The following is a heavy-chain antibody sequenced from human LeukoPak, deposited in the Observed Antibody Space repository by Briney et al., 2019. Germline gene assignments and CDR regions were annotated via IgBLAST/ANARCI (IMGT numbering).Heavy chain of an antibody. V-gene: IGHV3-30*18. J-gene: IGHJ4*02. CDR1: GFTFSTYW. CDR3: AKGPLWFGELLVGY. CDR2: ISYDGSNK. D-gene: IGHD3-10*01. Sequence: GGSLRLSCAASGFTFSTYWMSWVRQAPGRGLEWVAVISYDGSNKYYADSVKGRFTISRDNSKNTLYLQMNSLRAEDTAVYYCAKGPLWFGELLVGYWGQGTLVTVSS.